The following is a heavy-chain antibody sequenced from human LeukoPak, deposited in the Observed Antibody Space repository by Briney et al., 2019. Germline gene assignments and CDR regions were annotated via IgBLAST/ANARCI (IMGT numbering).Heavy chain of an antibody. CDR3: AGGGQWLAFDS. CDR1: GGSISSYY. CDR2: LYHSGTT. Sequence: SETLSLTCSVSGGSISSYYWSWIRQPPGKGLEWFVCLYHSGTTTSNPSLKRRIPISVDTSRNQFSPKLHSMAAGDTALYFCAGGGQWLAFDSWGQGTLVTVSS. D-gene: IGHD6-19*01. J-gene: IGHJ4*02. V-gene: IGHV4-59*01.